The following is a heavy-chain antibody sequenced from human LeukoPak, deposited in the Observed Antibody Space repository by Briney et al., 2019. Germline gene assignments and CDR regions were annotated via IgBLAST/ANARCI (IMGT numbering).Heavy chain of an antibody. J-gene: IGHJ4*02. D-gene: IGHD2-15*01. CDR1: GFTFSSYW. CDR2: IKQDGSEK. CDR3: ARDWGYCSGGNCYSVFDY. Sequence: PGGSLRLSCAASGFTFSSYWMNWVRQAPGKGLEWVANIKQDGSEKYYVDSVKGRFTISRGNAKNSLYLQMNSLRAEDTAVYYCARDWGYCSGGNCYSVFDYWGQGTLVTVSS. V-gene: IGHV3-7*01.